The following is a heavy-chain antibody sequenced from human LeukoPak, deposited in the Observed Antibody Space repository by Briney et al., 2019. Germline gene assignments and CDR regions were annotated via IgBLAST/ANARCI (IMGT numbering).Heavy chain of an antibody. CDR1: GGSISSYY. V-gene: IGHV4-4*09. CDR2: IYTSGST. D-gene: IGHD6-13*01. Sequence: SETLSLTCTVSGGSISSYYWSWIRQPPGKGLEWIGYIYTSGSTNYNPSLKSRVTISVDTSKNQFSLKLSSVTAADTAVYHCASTLDVAGSNDAFDIWGQGTMVTVSS. CDR3: ASTLDVAGSNDAFDI. J-gene: IGHJ3*02.